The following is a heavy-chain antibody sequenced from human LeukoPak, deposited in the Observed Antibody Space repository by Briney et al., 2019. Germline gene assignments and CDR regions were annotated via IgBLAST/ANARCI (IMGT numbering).Heavy chain of an antibody. J-gene: IGHJ6*02. D-gene: IGHD1-26*01. Sequence: GGSLRLSCAASGFTFSSYWMSWVRQAPGKGLEWVANIKQDGSEKYYVDSVKGRFTISRDNAKNSLYLQMNSLRAEDTAVYYCARGIVGATKRNYYYGMDVRGQGTTVTVSS. V-gene: IGHV3-7*01. CDR2: IKQDGSEK. CDR1: GFTFSSYW. CDR3: ARGIVGATKRNYYYGMDV.